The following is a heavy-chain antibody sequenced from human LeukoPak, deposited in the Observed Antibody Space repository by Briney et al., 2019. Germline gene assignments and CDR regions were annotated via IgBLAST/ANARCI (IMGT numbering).Heavy chain of an antibody. J-gene: IGHJ4*02. CDR3: ARDFGTTGWHTFDY. CDR1: GDSVSSKNGA. CDR2: TYYRSKWYN. V-gene: IGHV6-1*01. Sequence: SQTLSLTCVVSGDSVSSKNGAWNWIRQSPSRGLEWLGRTYYRSKWYNDYAESMEGRMTISQDTSKNQYSLHMNSVTPDDTAVYYCARDFGTTGWHTFDYWGQGTLVTVSS. D-gene: IGHD6-19*01.